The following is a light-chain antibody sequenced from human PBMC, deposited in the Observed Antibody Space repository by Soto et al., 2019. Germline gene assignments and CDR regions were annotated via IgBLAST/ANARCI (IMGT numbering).Light chain of an antibody. J-gene: IGLJ2*01. CDR3: CSYAQSRTVL. CDR2: EGS. V-gene: IGLV2-23*01. CDR1: SSDVGSYDL. Sequence: QSALTQPASVSGSPGQSITISCTGTSSDVGSYDLVSWYQQHPGKAPKLMIYEGSRRPSGVSNRFSGSKSGNTASLTISGLQAEDEADYYCCSYAQSRTVLFGGGTKVTVL.